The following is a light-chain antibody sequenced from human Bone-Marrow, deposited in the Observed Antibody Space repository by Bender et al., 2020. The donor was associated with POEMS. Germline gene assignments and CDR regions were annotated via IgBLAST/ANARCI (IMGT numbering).Light chain of an antibody. CDR3: AAWEDSLNGWV. J-gene: IGLJ3*02. CDR1: SSNIGSNT. Sequence: QSVLTQPPSASGTPGQRVTISCSGSSSNIGSNTVSWYQQVPGSAPKLLMFDNNQRPSGVPDRFSGSKSGTSASLAISGLQSEDEADYYCAAWEDSLNGWVFGGGTKLTVL. V-gene: IGLV1-44*01. CDR2: DNN.